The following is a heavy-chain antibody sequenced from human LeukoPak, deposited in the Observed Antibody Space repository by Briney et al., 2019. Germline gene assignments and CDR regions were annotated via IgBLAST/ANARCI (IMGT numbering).Heavy chain of an antibody. CDR1: GGSMSPFY. D-gene: IGHD6-19*01. V-gene: IGHV4-59*01. Sequence: PSETLSLTCTVSGGSMSPFYWSWIRQPPGKGLEWIGYIYYTENTNYNPSLTSRVTISIDPSKSQFSLKLNSVTAADTAVYYCARKAPMVEYASGWYDYWGQGTLVTVSS. CDR2: IYYTENT. J-gene: IGHJ4*02. CDR3: ARKAPMVEYASGWYDY.